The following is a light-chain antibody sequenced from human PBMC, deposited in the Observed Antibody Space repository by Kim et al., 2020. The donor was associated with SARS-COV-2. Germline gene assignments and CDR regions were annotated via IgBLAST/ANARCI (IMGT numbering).Light chain of an antibody. CDR1: SRDVGGYTA. CDR2: DGK. CDR3: NTYAGNNLWV. J-gene: IGLJ3*02. V-gene: IGLV2-8*01. Sequence: SAATACIVTSRDVGGYTAFSWMQQHPAKAPKVVIYDGKRRHAGVTDRFSSSKSGNTAALTVSRLQSDDEADDYCNTYAGNNLWVFGGGTQLSVL.